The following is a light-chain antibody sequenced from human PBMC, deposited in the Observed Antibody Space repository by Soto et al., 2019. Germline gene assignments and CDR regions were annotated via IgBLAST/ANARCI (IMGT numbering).Light chain of an antibody. CDR2: EVN. CDR1: SSDVGSYNR. Sequence: QSALTQPPSVSGSPGQSVTISCTGTSSDVGSYNRVSWYQQPPGTAPKLIIYEVNGRPSVVPDRFSGSKSGNTASLTISGLQAEDEADYYCSSYTSRSTPYVFGTGTKVTVL. J-gene: IGLJ1*01. CDR3: SSYTSRSTPYV. V-gene: IGLV2-18*02.